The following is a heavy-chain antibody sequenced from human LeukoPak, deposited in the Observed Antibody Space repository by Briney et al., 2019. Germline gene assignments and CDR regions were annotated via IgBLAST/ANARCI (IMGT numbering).Heavy chain of an antibody. CDR2: IIPIFGTA. J-gene: IGHJ6*03. CDR1: GGTFSSYA. Sequence: GASVKVSCKASGGTFSSYAISWVRQAPGQGLEWMGGIIPIFGTANYAQKFQGRVTITADKSTSTAYMELSSLRSEDTAVYYCASRIAARPHPRYYYMDVWGKGTTVTVSS. D-gene: IGHD6-6*01. CDR3: ASRIAARPHPRYYYMDV. V-gene: IGHV1-69*06.